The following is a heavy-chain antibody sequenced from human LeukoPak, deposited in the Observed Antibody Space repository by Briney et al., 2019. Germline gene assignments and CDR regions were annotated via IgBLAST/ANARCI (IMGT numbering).Heavy chain of an antibody. Sequence: GGSLRLSCAASGFTFSDYFMSWVRQAPEKGLEWVSYIGPSSDNINYADSVKGRFTVSRDNAKNSLYLQMNSLRAEDTAVYYCARDPSPPVYTSGPFDYWGQGTLVTVSS. CDR2: IGPSSDNI. V-gene: IGHV3-11*06. J-gene: IGHJ4*02. CDR1: GFTFSDYF. CDR3: ARDPSPPVYTSGPFDY. D-gene: IGHD1-1*01.